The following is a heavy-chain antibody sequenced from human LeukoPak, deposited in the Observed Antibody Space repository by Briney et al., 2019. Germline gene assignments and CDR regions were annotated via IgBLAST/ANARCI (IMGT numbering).Heavy chain of an antibody. Sequence: GESLKISCKGSGYTFTNYRIAWVRQMPGKGLEWMGVIYPGDSDTRYSPPFQGQVTISADKSITTAYLQWNSLKASDTAMYYCARQTIRGVIASPFDYWGQGTLVTVSS. CDR2: IYPGDSDT. D-gene: IGHD3-10*01. V-gene: IGHV5-51*01. CDR1: GYTFTNYR. CDR3: ARQTIRGVIASPFDY. J-gene: IGHJ4*02.